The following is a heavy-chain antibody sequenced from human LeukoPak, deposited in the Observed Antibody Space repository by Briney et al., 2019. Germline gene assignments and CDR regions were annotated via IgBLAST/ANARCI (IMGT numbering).Heavy chain of an antibody. CDR3: TLSYGRGFNYYYGMDV. Sequence: GGSLRLSCAASGFTFSSYGMHWVRQAPGKGLEWVAFIRYDGSNKYYADSVKGRFTISRENAKNSLYLQMNSLRAGDTAVYYCTLSYGRGFNYYYGMDVWGQGTTVTVSS. CDR1: GFTFSSYG. J-gene: IGHJ6*02. D-gene: IGHD5-18*01. CDR2: IRYDGSNK. V-gene: IGHV3-30*02.